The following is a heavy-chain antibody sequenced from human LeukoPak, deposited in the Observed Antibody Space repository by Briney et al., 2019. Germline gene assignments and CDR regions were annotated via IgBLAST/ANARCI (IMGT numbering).Heavy chain of an antibody. D-gene: IGHD3-22*01. J-gene: IGHJ3*02. CDR1: GGSISSSSYY. V-gene: IGHV4-39*01. CDR2: IYYSGST. Sequence: SETLSLTCTVSGGSISSSSYYWGWIRQPPGKGLEWIGSIYYSGSTYYNPSLKSRVTISVDTSKNQFSLKLSSVTAADTAVYYCARNGGDMIVVVISDAFDIWGQGTMVTVSS. CDR3: ARNGGDMIVVVISDAFDI.